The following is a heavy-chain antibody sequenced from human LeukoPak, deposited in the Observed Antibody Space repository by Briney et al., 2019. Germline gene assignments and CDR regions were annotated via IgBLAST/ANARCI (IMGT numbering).Heavy chain of an antibody. CDR1: GFTFDDYS. J-gene: IGHJ4*02. D-gene: IGHD3-16*01. CDR3: AKDRGGVDY. CDR2: ISWDGGST. V-gene: IGHV3-43*01. Sequence: GGSLRLSCAASGFTFDDYSMHWVRQGPGKGLEWVSVISWDGGSTSYADSVKGRFTISRDNSKNSLYLQMNSLRSEDSALYYCAKDRGGVDYWGQGILVTVSS.